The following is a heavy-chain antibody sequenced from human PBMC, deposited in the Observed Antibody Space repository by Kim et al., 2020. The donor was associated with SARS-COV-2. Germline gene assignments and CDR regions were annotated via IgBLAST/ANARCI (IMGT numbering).Heavy chain of an antibody. J-gene: IGHJ6*02. V-gene: IGHV3-64D*09. CDR1: GFTFSSYA. D-gene: IGHD5-12*01. CDR3: VKGATMRGYYGMDV. Sequence: GGSLRLSCSASGFTFSSYAMHWVRQAPGKGLEYVSAISSNGGSTSYADSVKGRFNIYRDNSKNTLYLQMSSLRAEDTAVYYCVKGATMRGYYGMDVWGQGTTVTVSS. CDR2: ISSNGGST.